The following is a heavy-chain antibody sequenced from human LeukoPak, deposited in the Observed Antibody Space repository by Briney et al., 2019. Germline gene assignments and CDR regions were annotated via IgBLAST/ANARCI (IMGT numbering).Heavy chain of an antibody. V-gene: IGHV4-59*08. J-gene: IGHJ5*02. Sequence: SETLSLTCTVSGGSISSYYWSWIRQPPGKGLAWIGYIYYSGSTNYNPSLKSRVTISVDTSKNQFSLKLSSVTAADTAVYYCARQLGYCSSTSCPDPNWFDPWGQGTLVTVSS. CDR2: IYYSGST. D-gene: IGHD2-2*01. CDR3: ARQLGYCSSTSCPDPNWFDP. CDR1: GGSISSYY.